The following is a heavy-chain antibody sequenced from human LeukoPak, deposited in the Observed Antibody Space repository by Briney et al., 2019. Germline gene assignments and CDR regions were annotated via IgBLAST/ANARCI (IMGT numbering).Heavy chain of an antibody. V-gene: IGHV1-2*06. D-gene: IGHD1-26*01. CDR2: INPNSGGT. Sequence: GASVKVSCKXSGYTFTGHYMHWVRQAPGQGLEWMGRINPNSGGTNYAQKFQGRVTMTRDTSISTAYMELSRLRSDDTAVYYCSIVGATTRYYFDYWGQGTLVTVSS. J-gene: IGHJ4*02. CDR1: GYTFTGHY. CDR3: SIVGATTRYYFDY.